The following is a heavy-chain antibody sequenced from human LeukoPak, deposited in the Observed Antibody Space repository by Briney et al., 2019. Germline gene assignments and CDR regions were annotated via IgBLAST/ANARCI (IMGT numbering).Heavy chain of an antibody. CDR3: AREGYGSGSHWAPYYYMDV. Sequence: PGGSLRLSCAASGFTFSSYSMNWVRQAPGKGLEWVSSISSRSSYIYYADSVKGRFTISRDNAKNSLYLQMNSLRAEDTAVYYCAREGYGSGSHWAPYYYMDVWGKGTTVTISS. CDR2: ISSRSSYI. J-gene: IGHJ6*03. D-gene: IGHD3-10*01. CDR1: GFTFSSYS. V-gene: IGHV3-21*04.